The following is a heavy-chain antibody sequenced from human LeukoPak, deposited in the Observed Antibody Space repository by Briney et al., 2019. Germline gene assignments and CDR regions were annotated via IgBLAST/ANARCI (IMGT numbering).Heavy chain of an antibody. Sequence: GESLKISCKGSGYSFTSYWIGWVRQMPGKGLEWMGIIYPGDSDTRYSPSFQGQVTISADRSISTAYLQWSSLKASDTAMYYCARVYYYDSSGSYGMDVWGQGTTVTVSS. CDR3: ARVYYYDSSGSYGMDV. D-gene: IGHD3-22*01. V-gene: IGHV5-51*01. CDR2: IYPGDSDT. J-gene: IGHJ6*02. CDR1: GYSFTSYW.